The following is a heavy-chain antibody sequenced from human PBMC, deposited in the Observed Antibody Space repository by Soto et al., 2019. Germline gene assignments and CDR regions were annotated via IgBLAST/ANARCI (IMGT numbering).Heavy chain of an antibody. CDR3: ARGAVGAYFDY. CDR2: ISYDGSNK. CDR1: GFTFSSYG. J-gene: IGHJ4*02. Sequence: QVQLVESGGGVVQPGRSLRLSCAVSGFTFSSYGMHWVRLAPGKGLEWVAVISYDGSNKYYADSVKGRFTISRDNSKNTLYLQMNSLRAEDTTVYYCARGAVGAYFDYWGQGTLVTVSS. D-gene: IGHD1-26*01. V-gene: IGHV3-30*19.